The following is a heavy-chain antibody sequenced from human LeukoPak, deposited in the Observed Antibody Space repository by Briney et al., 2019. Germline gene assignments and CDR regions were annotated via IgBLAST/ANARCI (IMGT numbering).Heavy chain of an antibody. CDR1: GGSFSGYY. CDR3: ARGLDVVAVAGLYYFDY. V-gene: IGHV4-34*01. J-gene: IGHJ4*02. Sequence: KPSETLSLTCAVYGGSFSGYYWSWIRQPPGKGLEWIGEINHSGSTNYDPSLKSRVTISVDTSKNQLSLKLSSVTAADTAVYYCARGLDVVAVAGLYYFDYRGQGTLVTVSS. CDR2: INHSGST. D-gene: IGHD6-19*01.